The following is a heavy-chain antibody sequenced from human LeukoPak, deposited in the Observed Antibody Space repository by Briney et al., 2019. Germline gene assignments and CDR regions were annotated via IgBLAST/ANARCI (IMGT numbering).Heavy chain of an antibody. D-gene: IGHD2-2*02. V-gene: IGHV3-23*01. Sequence: GGSLRLSCAVSGFSFSNYAMSWVRQFPGKGLEWVSGISGTGGNTYYADSVKGRFTISRDNSKNTLYLQMNSLRAEDTAVYYCAKDRRYCSSTSCYTGGGDYWGQGTLVTVSS. CDR3: AKDRRYCSSTSCYTGGGDY. J-gene: IGHJ4*02. CDR1: GFSFSNYA. CDR2: ISGTGGNT.